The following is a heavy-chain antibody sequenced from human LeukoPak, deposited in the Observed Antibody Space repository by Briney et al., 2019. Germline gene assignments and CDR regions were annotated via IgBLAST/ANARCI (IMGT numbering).Heavy chain of an antibody. CDR1: GFTISSYS. V-gene: IGHV3-21*01. CDR3: ARDGKSSSWYDY. D-gene: IGHD6-13*01. Sequence: GGSLRLSCAASGFTISSYSMNWVRQAPGKGLEWVSSISSSSSYIYYADSVKGRFTISRDNAKNSLYLQMNSLRAEDTAVYYCARDGKSSSWYDYWGQGTLVTVSS. CDR2: ISSSSSYI. J-gene: IGHJ4*02.